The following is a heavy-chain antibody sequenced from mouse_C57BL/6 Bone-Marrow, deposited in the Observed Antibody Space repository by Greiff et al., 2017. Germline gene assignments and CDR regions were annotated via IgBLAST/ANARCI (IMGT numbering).Heavy chain of an antibody. CDR1: GYTFTDYY. Sequence: EVQLQQSGPELVKPGASVKISCKASGYTFTDYYMNWVKQSHGKSLEWIGDINPNNGGTSYNQKFKGKATLTVDKSSSTAYMELRSLTSEDSAVYYCARTRPLLLRSYWYFDVWGTGTTVTVSS. CDR2: INPNNGGT. V-gene: IGHV1-26*01. J-gene: IGHJ1*03. CDR3: ARTRPLLLRSYWYFDV. D-gene: IGHD1-1*01.